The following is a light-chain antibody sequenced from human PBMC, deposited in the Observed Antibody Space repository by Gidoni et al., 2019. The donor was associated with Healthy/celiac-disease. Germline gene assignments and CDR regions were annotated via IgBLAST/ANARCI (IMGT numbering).Light chain of an antibody. V-gene: IGKV3-11*01. Sequence: ETVLTQSPATLSLSRGERATLSCSASQRVSSYLAWYQQNPGQAPRLLIYDASTRATRIPAWFSGSGSGTDFTLTISSLEPEDFAVYYCQQRCNWPPMYTFGQGTKLEIK. CDR2: DAS. CDR1: QRVSSY. J-gene: IGKJ2*01. CDR3: QQRCNWPPMYT.